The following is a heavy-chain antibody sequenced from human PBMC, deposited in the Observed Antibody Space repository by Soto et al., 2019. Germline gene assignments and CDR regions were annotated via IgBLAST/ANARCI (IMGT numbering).Heavy chain of an antibody. Sequence: PGGSLRLSCFASGFTFSNVWLSWVRQGPGTGLEWFGRIKSRTENETTDYSSPARGRFIISRDDSKNMLYLQLNSLKSEDTGGDDCVTGSPEAKCWVNHWGQGSPVTV. V-gene: IGHV3-15*01. CDR3: VTGSPEAKCWVNH. CDR1: GFTFSNVW. CDR2: IKSRTENETT. J-gene: IGHJ5*02. D-gene: IGHD3-10*01.